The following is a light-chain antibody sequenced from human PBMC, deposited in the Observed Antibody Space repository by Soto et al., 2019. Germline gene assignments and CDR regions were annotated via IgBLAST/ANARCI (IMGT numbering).Light chain of an antibody. CDR3: QETYTESSIT. CDR2: DAY. CDR1: QSFRGL. Sequence: EVVLTQSPVTLSLSPGERATLSCRASQSFRGLLAWYQQKPGQAPRLLIYDAYNRATGIPPRFSGSGSGTDFTLTISSLQPEDFATYYCQETYTESSITFGQGTRLEIK. V-gene: IGKV3-11*01. J-gene: IGKJ5*01.